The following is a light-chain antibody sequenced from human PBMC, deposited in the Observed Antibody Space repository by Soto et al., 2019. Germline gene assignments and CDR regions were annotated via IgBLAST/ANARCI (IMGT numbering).Light chain of an antibody. V-gene: IGKV3-20*01. CDR3: QQYGSSPTWT. CDR1: QSVSNNY. J-gene: IGKJ1*01. Sequence: EIVLTQSPGTLSLSPGERATLSCRASQSVSNNYLAWYQQKPGQAPRLLIYGASSRATGIPARFTGSGSGTDFTLTISRLEPEDFAVFYCQQYGSSPTWTFGQGTKVEI. CDR2: GAS.